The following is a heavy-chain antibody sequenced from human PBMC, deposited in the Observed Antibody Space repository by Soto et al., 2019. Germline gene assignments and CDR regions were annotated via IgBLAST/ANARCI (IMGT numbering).Heavy chain of an antibody. Sequence: GGSLRLSCAASGFTFSRYSMNWVRQAPGKGLEWVSSISSSGSYIYYADSVKGRFTISRDNSKNTLYLQMNSLRVEDTAVYYCASHYGSGCDNWFDPWGQGTLVTVSS. V-gene: IGHV3-21*04. J-gene: IGHJ5*02. D-gene: IGHD3-10*01. CDR2: ISSSGSYI. CDR3: ASHYGSGCDNWFDP. CDR1: GFTFSRYS.